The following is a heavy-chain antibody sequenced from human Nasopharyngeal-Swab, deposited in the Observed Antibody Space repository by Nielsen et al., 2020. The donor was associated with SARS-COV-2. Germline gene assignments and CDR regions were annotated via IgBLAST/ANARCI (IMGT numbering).Heavy chain of an antibody. CDR3: ARELGVGLFEY. Sequence: ASVKISCKTSGYTFSSYGIAWVRQAPGQGLEWLGWISPYNDYTHYAQKFQGPVTMNSATSTSTAYLELRSLTSDDTAVYYCARELGVGLFEYSGKGTLVTVSS. CDR2: ISPYNDYT. J-gene: IGHJ4*02. V-gene: IGHV1-18*01. CDR1: GYTFSSYG. D-gene: IGHD3-16*01.